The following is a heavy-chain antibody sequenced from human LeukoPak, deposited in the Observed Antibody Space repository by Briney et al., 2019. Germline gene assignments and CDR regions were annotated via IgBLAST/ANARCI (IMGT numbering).Heavy chain of an antibody. V-gene: IGHV4-34*01. J-gene: IGHJ3*02. Sequence: PSETLSLTCAVYGGSFRGYYWSWIRQPPGKGLEWIGEIDHRGSTNYNPSLKSRVTISVDTSKNQFFLKLSSVTAADTAVYYCAREVAALRGAFDIWGQGTMVTVSS. CDR3: AREVAALRGAFDI. CDR1: GGSFRGYY. CDR2: IDHRGST. D-gene: IGHD2-15*01.